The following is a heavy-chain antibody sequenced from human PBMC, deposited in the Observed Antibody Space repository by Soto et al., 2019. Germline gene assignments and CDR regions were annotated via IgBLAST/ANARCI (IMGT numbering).Heavy chain of an antibody. CDR1: SGSIDTTNW. D-gene: IGHD2-8*01. Sequence: QVQLQESGPGLVKPSGTLSLTCAVSSGSIDTTNWWSWVRQPPGKGLVWIGEIFHSGNTYYNPSLASRVTISVVTSKNQFSLNLRSVPAADTAVYYCARRTWGMDVWGQGTTVTVSS. CDR2: IFHSGNT. V-gene: IGHV4-4*02. CDR3: ARRTWGMDV. J-gene: IGHJ6*02.